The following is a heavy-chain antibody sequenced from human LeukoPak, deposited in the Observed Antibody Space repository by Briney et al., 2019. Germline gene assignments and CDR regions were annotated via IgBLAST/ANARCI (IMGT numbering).Heavy chain of an antibody. CDR1: GGSISSYY. J-gene: IGHJ3*02. CDR2: IYYSGST. D-gene: IGHD2-2*01. V-gene: IGHV4-59*01. Sequence: KPSETLSLTCTVSGGSISSYYWSWIRQPPGKGLEWIGYIYYSGSTNYNPSLKSRVTISVDTSKNQFSLKLSSVTAADTAVYYCASYTTSRYCSSTSCYRAFDIWGQGTMVTVSS. CDR3: ASYTTSRYCSSTSCYRAFDI.